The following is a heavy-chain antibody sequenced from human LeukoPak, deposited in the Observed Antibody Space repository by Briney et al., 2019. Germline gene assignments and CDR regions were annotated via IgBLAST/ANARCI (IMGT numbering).Heavy chain of an antibody. D-gene: IGHD1-26*01. CDR3: ARDLSGSYWGGFDY. V-gene: IGHV1-2*02. Sequence: ASVKVSCKASGNTFTGYYMHWVRQAPGQGLEWMGWTNPNSGGTNYAQKFQGRVTMTRDTSISTAYMELSSLSSDDTAVYYCARDLSGSYWGGFDYWGLGTLVTVSS. CDR2: TNPNSGGT. J-gene: IGHJ4*02. CDR1: GNTFTGYY.